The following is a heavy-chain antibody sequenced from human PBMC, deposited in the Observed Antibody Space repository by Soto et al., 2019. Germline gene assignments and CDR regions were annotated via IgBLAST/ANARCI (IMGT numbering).Heavy chain of an antibody. Sequence: WETLSLTCTVSGGSISSYYWSWIRQPPGKGLEWIGYIYYSGSTNYNPSLKSRVTISVDTSKNQFSLKLSSVTAADTAVYYCARGDILNGYNDAFDIWGQGTMVTVSS. V-gene: IGHV4-59*01. J-gene: IGHJ3*02. D-gene: IGHD3-9*01. CDR3: ARGDILNGYNDAFDI. CDR2: IYYSGST. CDR1: GGSISSYY.